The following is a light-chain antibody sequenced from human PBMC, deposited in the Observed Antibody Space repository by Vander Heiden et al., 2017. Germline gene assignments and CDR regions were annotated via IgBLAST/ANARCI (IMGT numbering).Light chain of an antibody. V-gene: IGKV1-33*01. Sequence: DVQLTPSPSSLSASVGDTVTITCQASQDISNDVNWYQQKPGKAPKLLIYDASNLEAGVPSRFSGSGSGTDFTFTISSLQPEDIATYFCQQYDTLPFTFGPGTKVEIK. J-gene: IGKJ3*01. CDR3: QQYDTLPFT. CDR2: DAS. CDR1: QDISND.